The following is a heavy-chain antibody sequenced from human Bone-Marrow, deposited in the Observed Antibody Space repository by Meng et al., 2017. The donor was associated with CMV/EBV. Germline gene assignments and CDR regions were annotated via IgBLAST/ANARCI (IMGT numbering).Heavy chain of an antibody. CDR2: ISYDGSYK. D-gene: IGHD3-3*01. CDR3: ARGQDDFWSGYSTF. V-gene: IGHV3-30*04. Sequence: GESLKISCAASGFIFSGYAMHWVRQAPGKGLDWVAVISYDGSYKYHADSVKGRFTISRDNSKNTLYLQMNSLRAEDTAVYYCARGQDDFWSGYSTFWGQGTLVTVSS. CDR1: GFIFSGYA. J-gene: IGHJ4*02.